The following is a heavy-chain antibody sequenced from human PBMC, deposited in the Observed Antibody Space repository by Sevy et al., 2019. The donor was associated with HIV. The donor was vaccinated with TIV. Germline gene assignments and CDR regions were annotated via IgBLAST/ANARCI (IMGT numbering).Heavy chain of an antibody. D-gene: IGHD3-22*01. CDR2: ISYDGSNK. J-gene: IGHJ4*02. Sequence: GGSLRLSCAASGFTFSSYAMHWVRQAPGKGLEWVAVISYDGSNKYYADSVKGRFTISRNNSKNTLYLKMNSLRAEDTAVYYCARGVPTYYYDSSGYYYDYWGQGTLVTVSS. CDR1: GFTFSSYA. CDR3: ARGVPTYYYDSSGYYYDY. V-gene: IGHV3-30*04.